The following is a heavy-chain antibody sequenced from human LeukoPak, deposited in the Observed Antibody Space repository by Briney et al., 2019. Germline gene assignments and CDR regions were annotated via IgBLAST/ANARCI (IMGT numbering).Heavy chain of an antibody. D-gene: IGHD6-19*01. CDR2: IIPFSGTV. V-gene: IGHV1-69*13. Sequence: SVKVSCKVSGGTFNTYALSWVRQAPGQGLEWLGGIIPFSGTVNYAQKFQGRLTITADESTITAYMALSNLRFEDTAIYYCARAFSSGWFPHFGDYWGQGTLGTGSS. CDR3: ARAFSSGWFPHFGDY. CDR1: GGTFNTYA. J-gene: IGHJ4*02.